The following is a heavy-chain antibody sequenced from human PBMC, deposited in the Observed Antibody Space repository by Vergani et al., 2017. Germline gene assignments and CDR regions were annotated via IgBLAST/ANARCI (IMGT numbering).Heavy chain of an antibody. J-gene: IGHJ4*02. Sequence: QVQLVESGGGLVKPGGSLRLSCAASGFTFSDYYMSWIRQAPGKGLEWVSYISSSSSYTNYADSVKGRFTISRDNAKNSLYLQMNSLSSEDTAVYYCAKDSSGAGYFDYWGQGTLVTVSS. CDR2: ISSSSSYT. CDR3: AKDSSGAGYFDY. D-gene: IGHD6-19*01. CDR1: GFTFSDYY. V-gene: IGHV3-11*06.